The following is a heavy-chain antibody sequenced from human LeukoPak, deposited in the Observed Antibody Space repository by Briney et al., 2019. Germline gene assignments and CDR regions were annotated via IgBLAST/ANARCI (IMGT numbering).Heavy chain of an antibody. V-gene: IGHV3-23*01. CDR2: ISGSGGST. Sequence: PGGSLRLSCAASGFTFSSYWMHWVRQAPGKGLEWVSGISGSGGSTYYADSVKGRFTISRDNSKNTLYLQMNNLRAEDTAVYYCARNYCDYWGQGTLVTVSS. J-gene: IGHJ4*02. CDR1: GFTFSSYW. CDR3: ARNYCDY.